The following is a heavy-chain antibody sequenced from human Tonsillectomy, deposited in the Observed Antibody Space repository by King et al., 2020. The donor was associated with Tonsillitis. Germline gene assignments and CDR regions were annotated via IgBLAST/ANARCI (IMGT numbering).Heavy chain of an antibody. CDR3: ARAWNRMAWFDH. J-gene: IGHJ5*02. Sequence: VQLQESGPGLAKPSETLSLPCSVSGDSITSYYWSWIRQPAGKGLEWIGRMYASGSPYYRPSLKSRVTMSLDTSKNQFSLNLTSVTAADTAVYYCARAWNRMAWFDHWGQGTLVTVSS. V-gene: IGHV4-4*07. CDR1: GDSITSYY. D-gene: IGHD1-1*01. CDR2: MYASGSP.